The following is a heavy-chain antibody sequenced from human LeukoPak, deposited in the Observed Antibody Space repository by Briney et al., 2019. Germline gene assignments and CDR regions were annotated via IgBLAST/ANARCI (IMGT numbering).Heavy chain of an antibody. J-gene: IGHJ4*02. CDR1: GDSMSYSY. V-gene: IGHV4-59*08. Sequence: SETLSLTCTVSGDSMSYSYWSWIRQSPGKGLEWIAFVHYTGTTHYNPSLRSRVTMSMDTSRNQYSLRMTSVTAEDTAVYYCARQGGAFGPLDYWGQGTLVTVSS. CDR3: ARQGGAFGPLDY. D-gene: IGHD3/OR15-3a*01. CDR2: VHYTGTT.